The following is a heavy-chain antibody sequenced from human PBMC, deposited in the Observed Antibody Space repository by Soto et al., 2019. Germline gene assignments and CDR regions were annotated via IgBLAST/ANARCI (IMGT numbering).Heavy chain of an antibody. V-gene: IGHV1-18*01. D-gene: IGHD3-16*01. CDR3: VMVDNYVTPTPQDV. J-gene: IGHJ6*02. CDR1: GYIVVNYG. Sequence: QVQLVQSGDEVKKPGASVKVSCKASGYIVVNYGIAWVRQAPGQGLEWMGWISPYTGNTHSATKVQGRLTMNTATSTSTAYMDLGSLTSDATAVYYCVMVDNYVTPTPQDVLGQGTTVTVSS. CDR2: ISPYTGNT.